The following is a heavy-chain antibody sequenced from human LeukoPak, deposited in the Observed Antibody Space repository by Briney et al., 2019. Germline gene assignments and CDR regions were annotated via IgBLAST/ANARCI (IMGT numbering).Heavy chain of an antibody. J-gene: IGHJ6*03. D-gene: IGHD3-22*01. V-gene: IGHV4-59*06. CDR2: IRYSGST. Sequence: SETLSLTCTVSGGSISSYYWSWIRQPPGKGLEWIGYIRYSGSTYHNPSLKSRLAISVDTSRNQFSLDLSSVTAADTAVYYCARGFYYDNYMDVWGNGTTVTVSS. CDR1: GGSISSYY. CDR3: ARGFYYDNYMDV.